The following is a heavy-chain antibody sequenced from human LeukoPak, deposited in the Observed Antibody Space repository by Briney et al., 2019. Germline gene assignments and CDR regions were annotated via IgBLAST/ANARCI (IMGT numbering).Heavy chain of an antibody. V-gene: IGHV1-69*04. CDR2: IIPIFGIA. CDR1: GGTFSSYA. Sequence: ASVKVSCKASGGTFSSYAISWVRQAPGQGLEWMGRIIPIFGIANYAQKFQGRVTITADKSTSTAYMELSGLRSEDTAVYYCARVYYDSSGTGFFDIWGQGTMVTVSS. J-gene: IGHJ3*02. CDR3: ARVYYDSSGTGFFDI. D-gene: IGHD3-22*01.